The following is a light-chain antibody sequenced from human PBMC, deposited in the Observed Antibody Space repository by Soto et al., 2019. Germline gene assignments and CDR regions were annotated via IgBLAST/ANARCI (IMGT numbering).Light chain of an antibody. J-gene: IGLJ2*01. CDR3: CSYAGSQV. CDR2: EVS. V-gene: IGLV2-14*01. CDR1: SSDVGGYNY. Sequence: QSALTQPACVSGSPGQSITISCTGTSSDVGGYNYVSWYQQHPGKAPKLMIYEVSNRPSGVSNRFSGSKSGNTASLTISGLQAEDEADYYCCSYAGSQVFGGGTKLTVL.